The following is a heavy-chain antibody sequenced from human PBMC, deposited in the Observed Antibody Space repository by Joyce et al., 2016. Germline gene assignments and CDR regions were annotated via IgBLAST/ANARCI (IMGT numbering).Heavy chain of an antibody. V-gene: IGHV5-51*03. CDR2: IYPGDSDI. J-gene: IGHJ3*02. Sequence: EVQLVQSGAEVKKPGESLKISCKASGYSFTNFWIGWVRQMPGKGLEWMGIIYPGDSDIRYSPSFQGQVTISADKSISTAYLQWSSLKASDSAIYYCAGRKTDTDGFDIWGQGTMVTVSS. CDR1: GYSFTNFW. CDR3: AGRKTDTDGFDI. D-gene: IGHD1-1*01.